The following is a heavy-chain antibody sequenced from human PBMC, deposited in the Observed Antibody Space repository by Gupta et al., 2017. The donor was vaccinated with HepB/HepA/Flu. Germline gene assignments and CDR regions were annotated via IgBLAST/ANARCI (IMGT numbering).Heavy chain of an antibody. J-gene: IGHJ4*02. D-gene: IGHD6-19*01. V-gene: IGHV3-23*01. Sequence: EVQLLESGGGLVQPGGSLRLSCAASGFTFSSYAMSWVRQAPGKGLEWVSAISGSGGSTYYADSVKGRFTISRDNSKNPLYLQMNSLSAEDTAVYYCAKDHQRIAVAGTNTNWGQGPLVTVSS. CDR2: ISGSGGST. CDR3: AKDHQRIAVAGTNTN. CDR1: GFTFSSYA.